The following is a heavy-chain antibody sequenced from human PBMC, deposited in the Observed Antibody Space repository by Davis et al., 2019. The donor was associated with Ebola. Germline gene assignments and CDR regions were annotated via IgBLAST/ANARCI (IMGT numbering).Heavy chain of an antibody. D-gene: IGHD2-21*02. J-gene: IGHJ4*02. V-gene: IGHV3-21*04. CDR2: ISSSSSYI. CDR3: AKWECGGDCYGIDY. CDR1: GFTFSSYS. Sequence: GESLKISCAASGFTFSSYSMNWVRQAPGKGLEWVSSISSSSSYIYYADSVKGRFTISRDNAKNTLYLQMNSLRAEDTAVYYCAKWECGGDCYGIDYWGQGTLVTVSS.